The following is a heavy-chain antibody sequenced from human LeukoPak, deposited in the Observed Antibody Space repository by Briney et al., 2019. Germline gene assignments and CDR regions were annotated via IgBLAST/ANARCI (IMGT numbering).Heavy chain of an antibody. D-gene: IGHD2-15*01. CDR1: GYTFTSYG. V-gene: IGHV1-18*01. Sequence: ASVKVSCKASGYTFTSYGISWVRQAPGQGLEWMGWISAYNGNTNYAQKLQGRVTMTTDTSTSTAYMELRSLRSDDTAVYYCARVRRYCSGGSCYFDYRGQGTLVTVSS. CDR3: ARVRRYCSGGSCYFDY. J-gene: IGHJ4*02. CDR2: ISAYNGNT.